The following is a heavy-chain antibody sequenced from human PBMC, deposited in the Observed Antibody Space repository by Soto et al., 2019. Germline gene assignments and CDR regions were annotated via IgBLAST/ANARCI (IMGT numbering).Heavy chain of an antibody. V-gene: IGHV3-21*01. Sequence: GGSLRLSCAASGFTFSSYSMNWVRQAPGKGLEWVSSVSTSSDYIYYTDSVKGRFTISRDNAKNSLYLQMNGLRAEYTAVYYCAKDCGRGYALYAFDLWGQGTMVTV. CDR2: VSTSSDYI. J-gene: IGHJ3*01. D-gene: IGHD2-15*01. CDR1: GFTFSSYS. CDR3: AKDCGRGYALYAFDL.